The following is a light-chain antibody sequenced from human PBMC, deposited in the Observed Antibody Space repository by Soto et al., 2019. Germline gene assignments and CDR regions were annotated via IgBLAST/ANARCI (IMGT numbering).Light chain of an antibody. J-gene: IGKJ1*01. CDR1: QSISKW. CDR3: QQYNTYPTTT. Sequence: DFQMIQSPSTLSASVGDRVTITCRARQSISKWLAWYQQKSGKAPKLLIFDASNLQSGVPSRFSGTGSGTEFTLTISSLQPDDFGTYYCQQYNTYPTTTFGHGTKVEIK. CDR2: DAS. V-gene: IGKV1-5*01.